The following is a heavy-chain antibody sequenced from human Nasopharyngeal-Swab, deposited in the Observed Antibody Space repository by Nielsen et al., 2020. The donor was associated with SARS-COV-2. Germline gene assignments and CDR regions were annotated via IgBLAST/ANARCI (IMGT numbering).Heavy chain of an antibody. CDR3: AIDSSGQDY. J-gene: IGHJ4*02. D-gene: IGHD6-19*01. Sequence: VRQMPGKGLEWVSYISSSSSTIYYADSVKGRFTISRDNSKNTLYLQMNSLRAEDTAVYYCAIDSSGQDYWGQGTLVTVSS. CDR2: ISSSSSTI. V-gene: IGHV3-48*01.